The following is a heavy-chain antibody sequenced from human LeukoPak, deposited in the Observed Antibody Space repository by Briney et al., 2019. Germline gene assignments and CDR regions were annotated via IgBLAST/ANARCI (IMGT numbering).Heavy chain of an antibody. Sequence: GGSLRLSCSASGFTFSGYAMYWVRQAPGKGLEYVSAISGNGGSTYYADSVKGRFTISRDKSKNTLYLQMSSLRAEDTAVYYCVRGFTYYYGSVSYVDYWGQGTLVTVSS. CDR3: VRGFTYYYGSVSYVDY. CDR1: GFTFSGYA. CDR2: ISGNGGST. V-gene: IGHV3-64D*06. J-gene: IGHJ4*02. D-gene: IGHD3-10*01.